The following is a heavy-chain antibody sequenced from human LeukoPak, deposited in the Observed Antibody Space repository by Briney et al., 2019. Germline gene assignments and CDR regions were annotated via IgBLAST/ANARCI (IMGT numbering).Heavy chain of an antibody. CDR3: AGSIAAAGTFDY. CDR2: MNPNSGNT. V-gene: IGHV1-8*01. D-gene: IGHD6-13*01. Sequence: ASVKVSCKASGYTFTSYDINWVRQATGQGLEWMGWMNPNSGNTGYAQKFQGRVTMTRNTSISTAYMELSSLRSEDTAVYYCAGSIAAAGTFDYRGQGTLVTVSS. J-gene: IGHJ4*02. CDR1: GYTFTSYD.